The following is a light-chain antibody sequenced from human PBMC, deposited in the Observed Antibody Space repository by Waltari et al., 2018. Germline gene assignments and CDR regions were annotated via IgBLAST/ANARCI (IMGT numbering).Light chain of an antibody. J-gene: IGLJ3*02. CDR1: SSDVGGYNY. CDR2: DVS. Sequence: QSALTQPASVSGSRGQSITISCTGTSSDVGGYNYVSWYQQHPGKAPKLIIYDVSKRPSGVSNRFSGSKSGNPASLTISGLQAEDEADYYCSSYTSSSTLVFGGGTKLTVL. CDR3: SSYTSSSTLV. V-gene: IGLV2-14*01.